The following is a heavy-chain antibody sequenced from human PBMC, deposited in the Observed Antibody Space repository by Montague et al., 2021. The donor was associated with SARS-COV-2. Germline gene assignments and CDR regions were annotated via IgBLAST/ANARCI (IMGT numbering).Heavy chain of an antibody. J-gene: IGHJ4*02. D-gene: IGHD5-18*01. CDR2: VDYSGNT. Sequence: SETLSLTCTVTGGPISGSSDYWGWIRPSPGKGLEWIASVDYSGNTYSSPSLKSRLTISVYTSKNQFSLKLNSVTAADTALYYCARREYSYGWGDWGQGTLVTVSS. CDR1: GGPISGSSDY. CDR3: ARREYSYGWGD. V-gene: IGHV4-39*01.